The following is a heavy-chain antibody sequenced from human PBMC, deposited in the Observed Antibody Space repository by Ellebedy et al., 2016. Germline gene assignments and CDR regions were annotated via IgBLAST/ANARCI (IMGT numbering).Heavy chain of an antibody. D-gene: IGHD3-16*01. CDR3: ARDWGRF. J-gene: IGHJ4*02. Sequence: GGSLRLSCAASGFSFSSYWMSWVRQAPGKGLEWVANIKDDGSEKCYVASVKGRFTISRDNAKNSLYLQMDSLRAEDTAVYYCARDWGRFWGQGTLVTVSS. CDR1: GFSFSSYW. CDR2: IKDDGSEK. V-gene: IGHV3-7*01.